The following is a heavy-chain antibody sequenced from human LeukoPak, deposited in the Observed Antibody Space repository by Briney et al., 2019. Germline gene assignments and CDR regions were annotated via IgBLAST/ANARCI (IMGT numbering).Heavy chain of an antibody. CDR1: GGSISSYY. D-gene: IGHD6-19*01. J-gene: IGHJ4*02. CDR2: IYYSGST. Sequence: SETLSLTCTVSGGSISSYYWSWIRQPPGKGLEWIGYIYYSGSTNYNPSLKSRVTISVDTSKNQFSLKLSSVTAADTAVYYCARDSSSGWYRLFDYWGQGTLVTVSS. CDR3: ARDSSSGWYRLFDY. V-gene: IGHV4-59*12.